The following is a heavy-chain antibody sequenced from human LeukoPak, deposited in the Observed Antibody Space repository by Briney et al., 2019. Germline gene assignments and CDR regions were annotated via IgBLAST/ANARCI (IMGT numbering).Heavy chain of an antibody. CDR3: ARAPKSRYGHFDY. CDR2: IYYSGST. CDR1: GGSISSSNW. D-gene: IGHD5-18*01. J-gene: IGHJ4*02. V-gene: IGHV4-4*02. Sequence: SETLSLTCAVSGGSISSSNWWSWVRQPPGKGLEWIGYIYYSGSTNYNPSLKSRVTISVDTSKNQFSLKLSSVTAADTAVYYCARAPKSRYGHFDYWGQGTLVTVSS.